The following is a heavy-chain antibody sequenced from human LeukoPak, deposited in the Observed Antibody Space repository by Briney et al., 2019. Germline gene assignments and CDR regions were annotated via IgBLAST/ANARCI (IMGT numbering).Heavy chain of an antibody. Sequence: SVKVSCKATGGTFSNYASNWVRQAPGQGLEWMGGIIPMFGTPKYAQKFQGRVRITADESTSTAYMELSSLRSEDTAFYYCAGLSSIATAPVDYWGQGTLVSVSS. CDR3: AGLSSIATAPVDY. D-gene: IGHD2/OR15-2a*01. V-gene: IGHV1-69*13. CDR2: IIPMFGTP. CDR1: GGTFSNYA. J-gene: IGHJ4*02.